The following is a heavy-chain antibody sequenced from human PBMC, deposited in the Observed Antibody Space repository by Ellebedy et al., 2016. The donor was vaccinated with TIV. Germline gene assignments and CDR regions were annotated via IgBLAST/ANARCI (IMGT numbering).Heavy chain of an antibody. CDR2: IRQDGDEK. J-gene: IGHJ4*02. CDR3: ARDGGYCSGGTCYLVY. CDR1: GFTFSSYW. V-gene: IGHV3-7*03. D-gene: IGHD2-15*01. Sequence: GGSLRLPCAASGFTFSSYWMSWVRQAPGKGLEWVASIRQDGDEKYYVDSVKGRFIISRDNARNSLFLQMSSLRAEDTAVYYCARDGGYCSGGTCYLVYWGQGTLVTVSS.